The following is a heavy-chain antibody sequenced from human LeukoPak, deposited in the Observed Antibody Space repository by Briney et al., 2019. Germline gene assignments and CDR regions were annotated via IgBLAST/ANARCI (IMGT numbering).Heavy chain of an antibody. V-gene: IGHV3-23*01. CDR2: ISGSGGST. CDR3: AKDHTKRGGSYGDYPY. CDR1: GFTFSSYA. Sequence: LAGGSLRLSCAASGFTFSSYAMSWVRQAPGKGLEWVSAISGSGGSTYYADSVKGRFTISRDNSKNTLYLQMNSLRAEDTAVYYCAKDHTKRGGSYGDYPYWGQGTLVTVSS. D-gene: IGHD4-17*01. J-gene: IGHJ4*02.